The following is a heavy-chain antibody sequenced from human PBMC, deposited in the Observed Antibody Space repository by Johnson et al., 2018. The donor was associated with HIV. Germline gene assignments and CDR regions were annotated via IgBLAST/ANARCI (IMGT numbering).Heavy chain of an antibody. D-gene: IGHD3-22*01. Sequence: QVQLVESGGGVVQPGRSLRLSCAASGFTFSSYGMHWVRQAPGKGLEWVAVISYDGSNKYYADSVKGRFTISRDNSKNTLYLQMNSLRAEDTAVYYCAKEREYYYDSAAVDIWGQGTMVTVSS. CDR1: GFTFSSYG. V-gene: IGHV3-30*18. J-gene: IGHJ3*02. CDR3: AKEREYYYDSAAVDI. CDR2: ISYDGSNK.